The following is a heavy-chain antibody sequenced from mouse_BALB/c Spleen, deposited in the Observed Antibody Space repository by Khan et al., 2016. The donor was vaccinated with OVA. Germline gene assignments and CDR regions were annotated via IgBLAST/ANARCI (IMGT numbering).Heavy chain of an antibody. CDR1: GYTFINYW. CDR3: ARRGLRWDFDY. V-gene: IGHV1-7*01. CDR2: INPSTAYT. Sequence: VQLQESGAELAKPGASVKMSCKASGYTFINYWILWVKKRPGQGLEWIGYINPSTAYTEYNQNFKDKATLTADKSYRTAYMQLSSLTSEDSAVYYCARRGLRWDFDYWGQGTTLTVSS. D-gene: IGHD1-1*01. J-gene: IGHJ2*01.